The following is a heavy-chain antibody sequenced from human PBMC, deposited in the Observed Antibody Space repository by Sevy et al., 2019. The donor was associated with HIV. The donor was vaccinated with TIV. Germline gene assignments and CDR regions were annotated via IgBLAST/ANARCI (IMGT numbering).Heavy chain of an antibody. CDR2: IKSDRSDK. Sequence: GGSLRLSCAASGFTFSAYWMNWVRQAPGKGLEWVANIKSDRSDKHYVDSVEGRFTISRDNAKNSLYLQMNSLRVEDTAVYYCAQETVGRFDSWGQGTLVTVSS. CDR3: AQETVGRFDS. V-gene: IGHV3-7*01. D-gene: IGHD3-16*01. CDR1: GFTFSAYW. J-gene: IGHJ4*02.